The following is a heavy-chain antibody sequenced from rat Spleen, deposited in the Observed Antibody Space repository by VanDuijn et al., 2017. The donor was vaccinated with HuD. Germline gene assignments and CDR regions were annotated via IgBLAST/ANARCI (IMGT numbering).Heavy chain of an antibody. Sequence: EVQLVEADGGLVQPGRSLKLPCAASGFTFSDYYMAWVRPAPTKGLEWVATISADGRRNYYRDSVKGRFTISRDNGQTTKYLQMDSLRSEDKATYYCATVGTVADWYFDFWGPGTMVAVSS. CDR2: ISADGRRN. CDR3: ATVGTVADWYFDF. D-gene: IGHD1-8*01. J-gene: IGHJ1*01. CDR1: GFTFSDYY. V-gene: IGHV5S10*01.